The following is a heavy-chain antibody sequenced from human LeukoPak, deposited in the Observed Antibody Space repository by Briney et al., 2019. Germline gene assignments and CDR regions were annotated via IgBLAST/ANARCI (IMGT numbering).Heavy chain of an antibody. D-gene: IGHD6-13*01. Sequence: ASVKVSCKASGYTFTSYGISWVRQAPGQGLEWMGWISAYNGNTNYAQKLQGRVTMTTDTSTSTAYMELSSLSSEDTAVYYCARRGSSWYFDYWGQGTLVTVSS. CDR3: ARRGSSWYFDY. CDR1: GYTFTSYG. CDR2: ISAYNGNT. V-gene: IGHV1-18*01. J-gene: IGHJ4*02.